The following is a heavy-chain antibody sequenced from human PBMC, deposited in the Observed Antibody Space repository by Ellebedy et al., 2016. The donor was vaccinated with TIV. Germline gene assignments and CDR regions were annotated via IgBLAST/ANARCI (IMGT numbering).Heavy chain of an antibody. V-gene: IGHV1-46*01. D-gene: IGHD5-12*01. CDR3: ASEWPEAYHFDS. CDR2: IKPSNGRT. J-gene: IGHJ4*02. CDR1: GHSLTSFY. Sequence: TSVKVSCKTSGHSLTSFYTHWVRQAPGQGLEWMAIIKPSNGRTTYAQNFQDRVTLTTDTSTSTVYMELSSLRSEDTAVYYCASEWPEAYHFDSWGQGTLVTVSS.